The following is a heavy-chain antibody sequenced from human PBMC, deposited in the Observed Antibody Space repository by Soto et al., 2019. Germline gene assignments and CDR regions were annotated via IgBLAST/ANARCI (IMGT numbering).Heavy chain of an antibody. CDR1: GGTFSRYT. V-gene: IGHV1-69*08. CDR2: VVPKIGSI. D-gene: IGHD1-1*01. CDR3: TRGGRESSWNDWNFEY. J-gene: IGHJ4*02. Sequence: QVQLVQSGAEVKKPGSSVKVSCKAPGGTFSRYTINWVRQARGQGLEWMGRVVPKIGSINFTRKFQGRLTLTGDKSTRTAFLERSSLRPEDTAVYYCTRGGRESSWNDWNFEYWGQGTQVTVSS.